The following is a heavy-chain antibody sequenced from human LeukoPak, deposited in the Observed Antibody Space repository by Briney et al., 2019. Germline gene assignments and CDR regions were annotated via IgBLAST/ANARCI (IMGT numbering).Heavy chain of an antibody. Sequence: SETLSLTCTVSGGPISSGDYYWSWIRQPPGKGLEWFVYIYYNWSTYYNPSLKIQLTISVDPSKNQSSLKLTSLTAADTALYYCARGAIFGVVIPWFDPWGQGTLVTVSS. D-gene: IGHD3-3*01. CDR2: IYYNWST. CDR1: GGPISSGDYY. V-gene: IGHV4-30-4*01. J-gene: IGHJ5*02. CDR3: ARGAIFGVVIPWFDP.